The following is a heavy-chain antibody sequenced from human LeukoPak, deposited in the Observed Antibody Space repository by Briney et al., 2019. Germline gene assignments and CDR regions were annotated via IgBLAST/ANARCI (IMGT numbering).Heavy chain of an antibody. J-gene: IGHJ4*02. CDR1: GGSVSSSGYN. D-gene: IGHD4-17*01. V-gene: IGHV4-39*01. CDR2: IYHSGST. CDR3: ARHRGDFGDSRGNFDS. Sequence: PSETLSLTCTVSGGSVSSSGYNWGWIRQPPGKGLEWIGNIYHSGSTYYTPSLKSRVTISVDTSKNQFSLNLSSVTAADTAVYYCARHRGDFGDSRGNFDSWGQGTLVTVSS.